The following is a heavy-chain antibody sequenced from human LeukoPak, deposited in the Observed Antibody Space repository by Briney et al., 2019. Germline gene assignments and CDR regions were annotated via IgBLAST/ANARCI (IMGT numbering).Heavy chain of an antibody. CDR3: ARRWYFDL. J-gene: IGHJ2*01. Sequence: GGSLRLSCAASGFSFSTYAMHWVRQAPGKGLEWVAVISYDETNKYYADSVQGRFTISRDNSKNTLYLQMNSLRAEDTALYYCARRWYFDLWGRGTLVTVSS. CDR2: ISYDETNK. CDR1: GFSFSTYA. V-gene: IGHV3-30*04.